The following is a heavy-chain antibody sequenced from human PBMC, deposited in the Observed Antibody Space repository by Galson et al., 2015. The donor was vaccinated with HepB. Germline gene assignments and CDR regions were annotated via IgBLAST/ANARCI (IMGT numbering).Heavy chain of an antibody. Sequence: SLRLSCAASGFTFSSYWMSWVRQAPGKGLEWVANIKQDGSEKYYVDSVKGRFTISRDNAKNSLYLQMNSLRAEDTAVYYCARTFYYDSSGYYYGNYFDNWGQGTLVTVSS. V-gene: IGHV3-7*01. CDR3: ARTFYYDSSGYYYGNYFDN. CDR2: IKQDGSEK. J-gene: IGHJ4*02. D-gene: IGHD3-22*01. CDR1: GFTFSSYW.